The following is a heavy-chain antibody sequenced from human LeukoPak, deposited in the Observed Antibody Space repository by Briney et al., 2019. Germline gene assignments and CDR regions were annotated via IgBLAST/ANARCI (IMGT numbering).Heavy chain of an antibody. D-gene: IGHD6-19*01. CDR1: GFTFSSYA. CDR2: ISGSGGST. CDR3: AKDRSSGWYPVYYGMDV. Sequence: GGSLRLSCAASGFTFSSYAMSWVRQAPGKGLEWDSAISGSGGSTYYADSVKGRFTISRDNSKNTLYLQMNSLRAEDTAVYYCAKDRSSGWYPVYYGMDVWGQGTTVTVSS. J-gene: IGHJ6*02. V-gene: IGHV3-23*01.